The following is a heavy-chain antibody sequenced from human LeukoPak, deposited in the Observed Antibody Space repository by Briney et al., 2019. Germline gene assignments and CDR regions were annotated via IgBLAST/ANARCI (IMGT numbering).Heavy chain of an antibody. D-gene: IGHD3-22*01. CDR3: TTDLAPPNYELDY. CDR1: GFTFSNAW. Sequence: GGSLRLSCAASGFTFSNAWMSWVRQASGKGLEWVGRIKSKTDGGTTDYAAPVKGRFTISRDDSKNTLYLQMNSLKTEDTAVYYCTTDLAPPNYELDYWGQGTLVTVSS. CDR2: IKSKTDGGTT. V-gene: IGHV3-15*01. J-gene: IGHJ4*02.